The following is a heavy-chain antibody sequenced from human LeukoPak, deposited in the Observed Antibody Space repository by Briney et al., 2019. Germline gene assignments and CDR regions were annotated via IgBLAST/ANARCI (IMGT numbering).Heavy chain of an antibody. Sequence: GASVKVSCKASGYTFTDYHMHWVRQAPGQGLEWMGWINPDSGGTNYAQNFQGRVTMTRDTSISTAYMELYSLRPDDTAVYYRARELGGGTTREDWFDPWGQGTLVTVSS. CDR1: GYTFTDYH. CDR2: INPDSGGT. D-gene: IGHD1-1*01. CDR3: ARELGGGTTREDWFDP. V-gene: IGHV1-2*02. J-gene: IGHJ5*02.